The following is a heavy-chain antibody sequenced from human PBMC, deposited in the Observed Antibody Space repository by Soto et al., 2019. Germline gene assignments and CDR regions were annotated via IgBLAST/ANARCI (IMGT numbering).Heavy chain of an antibody. CDR3: ARDLEGADVFDL. V-gene: IGHV3-21*01. J-gene: IGHJ3*01. CDR2: IAARGSGYR. CDR1: GFTFNNYN. D-gene: IGHD3-16*01. Sequence: EVQLVESGGDLVKPGGSLRLSCATSGFTFNNYNMNWVRQAPGKGLEWVSSIAARGSGYRHYAESVKGRFTITRDVAKNSVYLQMNNLRADDTALYYCARDLEGADVFDLWGQGTMVTVSS.